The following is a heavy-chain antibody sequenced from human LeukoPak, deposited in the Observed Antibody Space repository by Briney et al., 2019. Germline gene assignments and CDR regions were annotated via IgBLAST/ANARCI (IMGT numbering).Heavy chain of an antibody. CDR1: GFTFSTYW. V-gene: IGHV3-7*01. D-gene: IGHD6-6*01. Sequence: LPGGSLRLSCVASGFTFSTYWMTWVRQAPGKGLEWVANIKQDGNQNYYVDSVRGRFTISRDNAKNSLYLQMNNLRAEDTAVYYCARGGAARPDIWGQGTMVTVSS. J-gene: IGHJ3*02. CDR2: IKQDGNQN. CDR3: ARGGAARPDI.